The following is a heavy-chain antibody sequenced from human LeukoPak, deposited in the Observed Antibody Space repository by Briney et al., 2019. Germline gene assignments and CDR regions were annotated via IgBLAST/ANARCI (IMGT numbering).Heavy chain of an antibody. D-gene: IGHD2-2*01. V-gene: IGHV1-69*04. Sequence: ASVKVSCKASGGTFSSYAISWVRQAPGQGLEWMGRIIPILGIANYAQKFQGRVTITADKSTSTAYMELSSLRSEDTAVYYCARTVDCSSTSCYGQQYYYYGMDVWGQGTTVTVPS. J-gene: IGHJ6*02. CDR3: ARTVDCSSTSCYGQQYYYYGMDV. CDR1: GGTFSSYA. CDR2: IIPILGIA.